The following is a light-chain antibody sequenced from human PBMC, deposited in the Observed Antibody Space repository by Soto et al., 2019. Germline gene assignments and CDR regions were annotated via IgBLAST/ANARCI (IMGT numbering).Light chain of an antibody. CDR1: SSDIGTYKS. J-gene: IGLJ7*01. Sequence: QSALTQPASVSGSPGQSITISCTGSSSDIGTYKSVSWYQHHPGKAPKLIIYEVTNRPSGVSHRFSGSKSGNTASLTISGLQAEDEADYYCSSYTSSSALGFGGGTQLTVL. CDR2: EVT. V-gene: IGLV2-14*01. CDR3: SSYTSSSALG.